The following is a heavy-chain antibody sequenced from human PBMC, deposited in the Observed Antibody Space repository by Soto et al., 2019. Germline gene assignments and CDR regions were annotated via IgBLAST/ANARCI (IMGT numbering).Heavy chain of an antibody. D-gene: IGHD6-13*01. CDR3: ARQRIAAAQYYFDY. CDR1: GGSVSSGSYY. CDR2: ILSTGST. Sequence: ASETRSLTCTVSGGSVSSGSYYWTWIRQSPGKGLEWMGYILSTGSTDYNPSLKSRVTVSVDTSKNEFSLKLRSVTAADTAVYYCARQRIAAAQYYFDYWGQGRLVTVSS. J-gene: IGHJ4*02. V-gene: IGHV4-61*01.